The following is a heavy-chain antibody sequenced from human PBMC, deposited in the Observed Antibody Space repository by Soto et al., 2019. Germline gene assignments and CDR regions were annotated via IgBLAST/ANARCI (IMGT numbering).Heavy chain of an antibody. Sequence: GASVKVSCKASGYTFTSYGISWVRQAPGQGLEWMGWISAYNGNTNYAQKLQGRVTMTTDTSTSTAYMELRSLRSDDTAVYYCARVLSYYDFWSGYYTPLGFDYWGQGTLVTVSS. CDR1: GYTFTSYG. D-gene: IGHD3-3*01. V-gene: IGHV1-18*01. CDR2: ISAYNGNT. J-gene: IGHJ4*02. CDR3: ARVLSYYDFWSGYYTPLGFDY.